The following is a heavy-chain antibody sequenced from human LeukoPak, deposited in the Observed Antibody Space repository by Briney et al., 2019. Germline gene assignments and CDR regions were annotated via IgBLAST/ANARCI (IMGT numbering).Heavy chain of an antibody. D-gene: IGHD3-22*01. Sequence: SVKVSCKASGYTFTSYGISWGRQAPGQGLEGMGWISAYNGNTNYAQKLQGRVTITTDTSTSTAYMELRSLRADDTAVYYCASDPGDYYDSSGYYPPFDYWGQGTLVPVSS. V-gene: IGHV1-18*01. CDR2: ISAYNGNT. CDR1: GYTFTSYG. CDR3: ASDPGDYYDSSGYYPPFDY. J-gene: IGHJ4*02.